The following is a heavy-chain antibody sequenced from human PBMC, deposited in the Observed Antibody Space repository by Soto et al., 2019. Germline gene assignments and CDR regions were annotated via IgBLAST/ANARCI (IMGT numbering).Heavy chain of an antibody. J-gene: IGHJ3*02. D-gene: IGHD2-15*01. V-gene: IGHV3-53*04. CDR3: ARGGYCSGGSCYGGAFDI. CDR2: TYSGGST. Sequence: EVQLVESGGGLVQPGGSLRLSCAASGFTVSSNYMSWVRQAPGKGLEWVSVTYSGGSTYYADSVKGRFTISRHNSKNTLYLQMNSLRAEDTAVYYCARGGYCSGGSCYGGAFDIWGQGTMVTVSS. CDR1: GFTVSSNY.